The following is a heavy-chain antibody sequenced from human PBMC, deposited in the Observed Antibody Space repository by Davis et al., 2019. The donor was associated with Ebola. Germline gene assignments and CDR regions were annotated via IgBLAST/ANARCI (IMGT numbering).Heavy chain of an antibody. J-gene: IGHJ6*02. CDR3: AREIGYSYERVSYGMDV. Sequence: GESLKISCAASGFTFSSYAMHWVRQAPGKGLEWVAVISYDGSNKYYADSVKGRFTISRDNSKNTLYLQMNSLRAEDTAVYYCAREIGYSYERVSYGMDVWGQGTTVTVSS. D-gene: IGHD5-18*01. CDR1: GFTFSSYA. V-gene: IGHV3-30*04. CDR2: ISYDGSNK.